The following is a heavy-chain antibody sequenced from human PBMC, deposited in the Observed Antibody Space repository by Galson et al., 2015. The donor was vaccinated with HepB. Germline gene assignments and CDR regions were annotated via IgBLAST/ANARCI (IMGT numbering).Heavy chain of an antibody. J-gene: IGHJ5*02. CDR1: GYTFTSYG. V-gene: IGHV1-18*04. CDR3: ARVWCSGGSCYFINQRSWFDP. Sequence: SVKVSCKASGYTFTSYGISWVRQAPGQGLEWMGWISAYNGNTNYAQKLQGRVTMTTDTSTSTAYMELRSLRSGDTAVYYCARVWCSGGSCYFINQRSWFDPWGQGTLVTVSS. CDR2: ISAYNGNT. D-gene: IGHD2-15*01.